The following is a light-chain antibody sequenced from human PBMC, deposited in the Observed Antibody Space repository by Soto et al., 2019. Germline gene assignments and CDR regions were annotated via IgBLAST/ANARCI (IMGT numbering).Light chain of an antibody. CDR3: QQYNNWPET. V-gene: IGKV3-15*01. J-gene: IGKJ1*01. CDR2: GAS. Sequence: EIVMTQSPATLSVSPGERATLSCRASQSVSSNLAWYQQKPGQAPRLLIYGASTRATGIPGRFSGSGSGTEFTLTISSLQSEDFAVYYCQQYNNWPETCGQGTKVEIK. CDR1: QSVSSN.